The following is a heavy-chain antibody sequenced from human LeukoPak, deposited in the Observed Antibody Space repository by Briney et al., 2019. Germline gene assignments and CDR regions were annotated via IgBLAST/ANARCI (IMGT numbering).Heavy chain of an antibody. CDR3: AREVIVVVPAATHNWFDP. Sequence: PSETLSLTCTVSGGSISSGDYYWSWIRQPPGKGLEWIGYIYYSGSTYFNPSLKSRVTISVDTSKNQISLKLSSVTAADTAVYYCAREVIVVVPAATHNWFDPWGQGTLVTVSS. D-gene: IGHD2-2*01. CDR1: GGSISSGDYY. V-gene: IGHV4-30-4*08. J-gene: IGHJ5*02. CDR2: IYYSGST.